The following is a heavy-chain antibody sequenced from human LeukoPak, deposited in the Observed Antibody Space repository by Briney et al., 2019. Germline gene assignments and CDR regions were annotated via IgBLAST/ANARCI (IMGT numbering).Heavy chain of an antibody. Sequence: PSETLSLTCTVSGGSISYFYWSWIRQPPGKGLEWIGYIYYSGSTNYNPSLKSRVTISVDTPKNQLSLRLSSVTAADTAVYYCARNIWGWDYWGQGTLVTASS. J-gene: IGHJ4*02. D-gene: IGHD2-21*01. V-gene: IGHV4-59*01. CDR3: ARNIWGWDY. CDR1: GGSISYFY. CDR2: IYYSGST.